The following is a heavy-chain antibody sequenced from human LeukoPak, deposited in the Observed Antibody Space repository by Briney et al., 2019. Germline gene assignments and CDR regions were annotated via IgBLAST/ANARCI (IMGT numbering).Heavy chain of an antibody. Sequence: SETLSLTCTVSGGSINDHAWCWIRQPPGWGLEWIGCVYYTGSSEYNASLKSRLTISTDTSNNQLSLKVTSVTAADTAIYSCARLSRIATAGAYSYHSLDIWGQGTTVTVSS. CDR1: GGSINDHA. CDR2: VYYTGSS. V-gene: IGHV4-59*11. CDR3: ARLSRIATAGAYSYHSLDI. D-gene: IGHD6-13*01. J-gene: IGHJ6*02.